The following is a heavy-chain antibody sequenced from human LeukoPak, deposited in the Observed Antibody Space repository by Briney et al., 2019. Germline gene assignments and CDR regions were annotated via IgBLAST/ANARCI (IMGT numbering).Heavy chain of an antibody. V-gene: IGHV1-2*02. CDR3: ARGYNWNYEDY. CDR1: GYTFTGYY. D-gene: IGHD1-7*01. J-gene: IGHJ4*02. CDR2: INPNSGGT. Sequence: ASVKVSCKASGYTFTGYYMHWVRQAPGQGLEWMGWINPNSGGTNYARKFQGRVTMTRDTSISTAYMELSRLRSDDTAVYYCARGYNWNYEDYWGQGTLVTVSS.